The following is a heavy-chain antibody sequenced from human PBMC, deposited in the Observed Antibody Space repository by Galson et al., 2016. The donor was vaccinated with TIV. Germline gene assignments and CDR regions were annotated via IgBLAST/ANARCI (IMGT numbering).Heavy chain of an antibody. V-gene: IGHV1-69*13. CDR1: GAIFNGYA. CDR2: IILLFGTS. Sequence: SVKVSCKASGAIFNGYAINWVRQAPGQGLEWMGRIILLFGTSNYAQKFQGRLTITADESTSTAYMELSSLTSDDTAVHYCARGEYYYGSGKGFDPWGQGTPVTVSS. D-gene: IGHD3-10*01. J-gene: IGHJ5*02. CDR3: ARGEYYYGSGKGFDP.